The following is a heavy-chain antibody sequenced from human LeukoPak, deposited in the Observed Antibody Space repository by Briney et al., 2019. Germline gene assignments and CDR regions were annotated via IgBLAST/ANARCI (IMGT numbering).Heavy chain of an antibody. CDR3: ARGGSSSSLNHFDY. CDR1: GGSISSYY. V-gene: IGHV4-59*01. CDR2: IYYSGST. Sequence: PSESLSLTCTVSGGSISSYYWSWIRQPPGAGLEWIGYIYYSGSTNYNPSLKSRVTMSVDTSKNQFSLNLSSVTAADTAVYYCARGGSSSSLNHFDYWGQGTLVTVP. D-gene: IGHD6-13*01. J-gene: IGHJ4*02.